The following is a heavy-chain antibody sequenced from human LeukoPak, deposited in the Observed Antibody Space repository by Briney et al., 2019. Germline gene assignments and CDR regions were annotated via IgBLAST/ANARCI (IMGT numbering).Heavy chain of an antibody. D-gene: IGHD6-6*01. J-gene: IGHJ4*02. CDR2: ISARGGST. CDR3: ARSVKASSSWDY. CDR1: GFTFNNYA. Sequence: QPGGSLRLSCAASGFTFNNYAMSWVRQAPGKGLEWVSAISARGGSTYYADSVKGRFTISRDNSKNTLYLQMNSLRAEDTAVYYCARSVKASSSWDYWGQGTLVTVSS. V-gene: IGHV3-23*01.